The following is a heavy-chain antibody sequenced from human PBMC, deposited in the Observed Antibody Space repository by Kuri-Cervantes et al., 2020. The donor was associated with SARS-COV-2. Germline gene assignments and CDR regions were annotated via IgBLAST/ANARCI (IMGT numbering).Heavy chain of an antibody. CDR3: ARSSGVLRFLEWLPADAFDI. V-gene: IGHV3-48*01. D-gene: IGHD3-3*01. CDR2: LSGDSITT. CDR1: GFTFSRYS. Sequence: GESLKISCVASGFTFSRYSMNWVRQAPGKGLEFVSYLSGDSITTYFADSLKGRVTVSRDNAKNSLYLRMNSLRAEDTAVYYCARSSGVLRFLEWLPADAFDIWGQGTMVTVSS. J-gene: IGHJ3*02.